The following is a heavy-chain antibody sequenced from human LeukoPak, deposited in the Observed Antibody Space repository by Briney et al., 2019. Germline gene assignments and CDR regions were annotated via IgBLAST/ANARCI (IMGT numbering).Heavy chain of an antibody. V-gene: IGHV3-23*01. J-gene: IGHJ4*02. CDR1: GFNFGDYG. Sequence: GGSLRLSCTASGFNFGDYGMSWFRQAPGKGLEWVSTISGGGGSTYYADSVKGRFTISRDNSKNTLYLQVNSLRAEDTAVYYCAKGGKWDVTPFDYWGQGTLVTVSS. D-gene: IGHD1-26*01. CDR2: ISGGGGST. CDR3: AKGGKWDVTPFDY.